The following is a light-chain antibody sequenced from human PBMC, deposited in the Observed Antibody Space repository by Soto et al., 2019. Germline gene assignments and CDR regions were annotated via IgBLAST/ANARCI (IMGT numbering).Light chain of an antibody. V-gene: IGLV1-44*01. CDR1: NSNIGSNT. J-gene: IGLJ7*01. CDR2: SSN. CDR3: AAWDDSLNGPV. Sequence: QAVVTQPPSASGTPGQRVTISCSGSNSNIGSNTVNWYQQLPGTAPKLLIYSSNRRPSGVPDRFSGSKSGTSASLAISGLQSEDEADYYCAAWDDSLNGPVFGGGTQLTVL.